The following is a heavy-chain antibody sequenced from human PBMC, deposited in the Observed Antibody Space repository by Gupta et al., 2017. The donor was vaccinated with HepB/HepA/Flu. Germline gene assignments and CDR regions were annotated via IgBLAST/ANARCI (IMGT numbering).Heavy chain of an antibody. V-gene: IGHV3-73*02. D-gene: IGHD3/OR15-3a*01. J-gene: IGHJ4*02. CDR1: GFTFSGFG. Sequence: EVQLVESGGGLVQPGGSLKLSCAASGFTFSGFGMHWVRQGSGKGLEWVGHIRSSLNSYATEYAESVEGRFTISRDDSKNTVYLQMNSLKIEDTAVYYCTRLGLGIGGLDYWGQGTLVTVSS. CDR3: TRLGLGIGGLDY. CDR2: IRSSLNSYAT.